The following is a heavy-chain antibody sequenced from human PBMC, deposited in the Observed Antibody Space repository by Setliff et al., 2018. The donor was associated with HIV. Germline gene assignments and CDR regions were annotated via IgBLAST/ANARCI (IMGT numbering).Heavy chain of an antibody. V-gene: IGHV4-39*07. CDR2: IYYSGST. CDR3: ARVDMQLVPESFDY. Sequence: SETLSLTCSVSGGSFSSDSYYWGWIRQFPGKGLEWIGSIYYSGSTYYHPSLKSRVTISVDTSKNQFSLKLSSVTAADTAVYYCARVDMQLVPESFDYWGQGTLVTVSS. D-gene: IGHD6-13*01. CDR1: GGSFSSDSYY. J-gene: IGHJ4*02.